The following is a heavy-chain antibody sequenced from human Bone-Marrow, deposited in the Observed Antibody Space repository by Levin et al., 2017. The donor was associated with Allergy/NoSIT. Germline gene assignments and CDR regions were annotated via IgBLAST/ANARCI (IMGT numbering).Heavy chain of an antibody. J-gene: IGHJ4*02. D-gene: IGHD3-16*02. V-gene: IGHV4-34*01. CDR1: GGSFNDYS. Sequence: PSETLSLTCAVSGGSFNDYSWTWIRQPPGKGLEWIGEVNHSGITNYNASLKSRVSILMDTSKNLFSLKLNSVTAADTAVYYCARGSWGYDYVWGSYRLPDYWGQGTLVSV. CDR2: VNHSGIT. CDR3: ARGSWGYDYVWGSYRLPDY.